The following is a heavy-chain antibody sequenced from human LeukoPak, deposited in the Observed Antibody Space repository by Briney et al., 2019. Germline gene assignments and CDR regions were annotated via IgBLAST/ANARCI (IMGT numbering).Heavy chain of an antibody. CDR2: ISYDGINK. Sequence: PGGSLRLSCAASGXTFSNYAMHWVRQAPGKGREWVAVISYDGINKYYADSVKGRFTLSRDNSKNTLYMQMNSLRAEDTAVFHCARDASDFAYFDYWGQGTLVTVSS. J-gene: IGHJ4*02. CDR1: GXTFSNYA. CDR3: ARDASDFAYFDY. D-gene: IGHD2-21*01. V-gene: IGHV3-30-3*01.